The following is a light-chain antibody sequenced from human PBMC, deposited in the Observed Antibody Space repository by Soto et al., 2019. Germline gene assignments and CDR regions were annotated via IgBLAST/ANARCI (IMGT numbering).Light chain of an antibody. CDR1: QSINSNY. CDR3: QQYDNSPRT. Sequence: EIVLTQSPGTLSLSPGERATLSCRASQSINSNYLAWYQQKPGQGPRPLMYGASSRATGIPDRFSGSGSGTDFPLTISRLEPEDSAVYYWQQYDNSPRTFGQGTKVEIK. J-gene: IGKJ1*01. V-gene: IGKV3-20*01. CDR2: GAS.